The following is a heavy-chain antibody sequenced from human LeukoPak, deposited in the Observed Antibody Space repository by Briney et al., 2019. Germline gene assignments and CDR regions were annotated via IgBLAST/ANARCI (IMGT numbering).Heavy chain of an antibody. CDR2: ISWNSGSI. CDR3: AKDMPPPNYDSSGYIDY. CDR1: GFTFDDYA. J-gene: IGHJ4*02. Sequence: PGRSLRLSCAASGFTFDDYAMHWVRQAPGKGLEWVSGISWNSGSIGYADSVKGRFTISRDNSKNTLYLQMNSLRAEDTAVYYCAKDMPPPNYDSSGYIDYWGQGTLVTVSS. D-gene: IGHD3-22*01. V-gene: IGHV3-9*01.